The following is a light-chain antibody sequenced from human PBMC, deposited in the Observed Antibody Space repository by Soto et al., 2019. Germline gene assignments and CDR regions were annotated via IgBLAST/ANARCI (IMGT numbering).Light chain of an antibody. CDR3: QHFGGTTFT. V-gene: IGKV3-20*01. J-gene: IGKJ5*01. CDR1: QSVSSSY. CDR2: GAS. Sequence: EIVLPQSPGTLPLLPGEGATLSSRASQSVSSSYIAWYQQRPGQTPSLLIYGASTRATGIPDRFSGSGSGTHFTLTISRLEPGDFAVYYCQHFGGTTFTFGQGTRLEIK.